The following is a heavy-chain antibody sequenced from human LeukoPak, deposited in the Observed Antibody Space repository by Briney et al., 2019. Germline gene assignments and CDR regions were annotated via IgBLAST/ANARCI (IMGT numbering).Heavy chain of an antibody. CDR2: IYYSGST. D-gene: IGHD4-23*01. J-gene: IGHJ2*01. CDR3: ARLGTVVTPDWYFGL. CDR1: GGSIGTYY. V-gene: IGHV4-59*08. Sequence: SETLSLTCTVSGGSIGTYYWSWIRQPPGKGLEWIGYIYYSGSTNYNPSLKSRVTMAVDTSKNQFSLRLSSVTAADTAVYYCARLGTVVTPDWYFGLWGRGTLVTVSS.